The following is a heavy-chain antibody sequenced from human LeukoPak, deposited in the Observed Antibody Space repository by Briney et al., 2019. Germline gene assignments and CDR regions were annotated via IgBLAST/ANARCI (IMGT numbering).Heavy chain of an antibody. CDR1: GGSISSSS. J-gene: IGHJ5*02. D-gene: IGHD1-7*01. V-gene: IGHV4-34*01. Sequence: SETLSLTCTVSGGSISSSSWTWIRQPPGKGLEWIGEINHSGSTNYNPSLKSRVTISVDTSKNQFSLKLSSVTAADTAVYYCARIPYNWNYRVSHWFDPWGQGTLVTVSS. CDR3: ARIPYNWNYRVSHWFDP. CDR2: INHSGST.